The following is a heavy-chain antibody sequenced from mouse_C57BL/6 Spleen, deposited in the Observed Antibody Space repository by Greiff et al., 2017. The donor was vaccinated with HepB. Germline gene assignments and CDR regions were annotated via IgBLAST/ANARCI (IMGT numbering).Heavy chain of an antibody. CDR2: INPNNGGT. J-gene: IGHJ4*01. V-gene: IGHV1-18*01. D-gene: IGHD2-4*01. Sequence: EVQLQQSGPELVKPGASVKIPCKASGYTFTDYNMDWVKQSHGKSLEWIGDINPNNGGTIYNQKFKGKATLTVDKSSSTAYMELRSLTSEDTAVYYCARRDYDGGAYAMDYWGQGTSVTVSS. CDR1: GYTFTDYN. CDR3: ARRDYDGGAYAMDY.